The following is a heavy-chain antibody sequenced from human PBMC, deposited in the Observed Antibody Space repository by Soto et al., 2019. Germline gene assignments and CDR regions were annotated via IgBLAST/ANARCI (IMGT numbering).Heavy chain of an antibody. CDR3: ARVTSRGEYDY. CDR2: INVYNGNT. CDR1: GYTFTSYA. D-gene: IGHD3-10*01. Sequence: QVQLVQSGAEVKKPGASVKVSCKASGYTFTSYAISWVRQAPGQGLEWMGWINVYNGNTNYAQKLQGRVTMTTDTTTSIAFLDLRSLLSIATAVYFRARVTSRGEYDYWGQGNRVTVSS. J-gene: IGHJ4*02. V-gene: IGHV1-18*01.